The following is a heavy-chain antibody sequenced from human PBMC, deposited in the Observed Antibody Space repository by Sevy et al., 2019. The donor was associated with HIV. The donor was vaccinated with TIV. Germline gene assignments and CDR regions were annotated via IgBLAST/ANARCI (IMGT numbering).Heavy chain of an antibody. V-gene: IGHV1-8*01. J-gene: IGHJ6*03. Sequence: ASVKVSCKASGYTFTSYDINWVRQATGQGLEWMGWMNPNSGNTGYAQKFQGRVTMTRNTSISTAYMELSSLRSEDTAVYYCARGPCYDFWSGYSLYYYYYYMDVWGKGTTVTVSS. CDR3: ARGPCYDFWSGYSLYYYYYYMDV. D-gene: IGHD3-3*01. CDR2: MNPNSGNT. CDR1: GYTFTSYD.